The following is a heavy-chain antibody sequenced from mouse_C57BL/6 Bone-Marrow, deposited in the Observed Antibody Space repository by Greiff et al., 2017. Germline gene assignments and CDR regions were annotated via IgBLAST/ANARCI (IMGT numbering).Heavy chain of an antibody. CDR3: ARRRDLVDY. CDR1: GYTFTDYY. Sequence: EVQLQQSGPELVKPGASVKISCKASGYTFTDYYMNWVKQSHGKSLEWIGDINPNNGGTSYNQKFKGKATLTVDKSSSTAYMELRSLTSEDSAVYYCARRRDLVDYWGQGTTLTVSS. J-gene: IGHJ2*01. CDR2: INPNNGGT. V-gene: IGHV1-26*01.